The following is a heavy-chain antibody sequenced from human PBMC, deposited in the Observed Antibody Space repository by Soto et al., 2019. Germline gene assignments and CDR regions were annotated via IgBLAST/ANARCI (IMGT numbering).Heavy chain of an antibody. CDR3: ARDVPGTGYGMDV. CDR2: IYYSGST. CDR1: GGSISSGGYY. Sequence: PSETLSLTCTVSGGSISSGGYYWSWIRQHPGKGLEWIGYIYYSGSTYYNPSLKSRVTISVDTSKNQFSLKLSSVTAADTAVYYCARDVPGTGYGMDVWGQGATVTVSS. V-gene: IGHV4-31*03. D-gene: IGHD1-7*01. J-gene: IGHJ6*02.